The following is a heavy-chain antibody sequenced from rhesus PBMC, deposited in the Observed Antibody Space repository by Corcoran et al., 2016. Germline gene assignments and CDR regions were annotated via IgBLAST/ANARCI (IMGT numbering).Heavy chain of an antibody. CDR2: ISWSGGST. V-gene: IGHV3-201*01. CDR1: GFTFDDYA. Sequence: EVQLVESGGGVVPPGGSLRLSCAASGFTFDDYALHWVRQAPGKGLEWFSGISWSGGSTYYADSVKGRFTISRDNAKNSLYLQMGSLRAEDTALYYCARDRDYEDDYGYFQFDYWGQGVLVTVSS. J-gene: IGHJ4*01. D-gene: IGHD3-9*01. CDR3: ARDRDYEDDYGYFQFDY.